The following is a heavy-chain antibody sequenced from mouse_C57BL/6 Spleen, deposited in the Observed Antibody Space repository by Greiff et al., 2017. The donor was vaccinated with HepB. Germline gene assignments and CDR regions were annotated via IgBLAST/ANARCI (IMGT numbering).Heavy chain of an antibody. V-gene: IGHV1-82*01. CDR2: IYPGDGDT. D-gene: IGHD1-1*01. Sequence: VQLQESGPELVKPGASVKISCKASGYAFSSSWMNWVKQRPGKGLEWIGRIYPGDGDTNYNGKFKGKATLTADKSSSTAYMQLSSLTSEDSAVYFCARGYYGSRIYAMDYWGQGTSVTVSS. CDR3: ARGYYGSRIYAMDY. CDR1: GYAFSSSW. J-gene: IGHJ4*01.